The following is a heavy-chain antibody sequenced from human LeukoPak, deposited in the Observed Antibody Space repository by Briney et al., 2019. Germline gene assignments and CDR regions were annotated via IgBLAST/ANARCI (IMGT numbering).Heavy chain of an antibody. CDR2: IYYSGST. V-gene: IGHV4-39*01. CDR3: ARYATRKYYFDY. J-gene: IGHJ4*02. D-gene: IGHD1-14*01. CDR1: GGSISISSYY. Sequence: SETLSLTCTVSGGSISISSYYWGWIRQPPGKGLEWIGSIYYSGSTYYNPSLKSRVTISVDTSKNQFSLKLSSVTAADTAVYYCARYATRKYYFDYWGQGTLVTVSS.